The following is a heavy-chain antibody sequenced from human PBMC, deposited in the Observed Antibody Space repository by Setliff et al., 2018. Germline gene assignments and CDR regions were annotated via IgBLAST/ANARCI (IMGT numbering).Heavy chain of an antibody. CDR3: ARGPLDFVVAPPAAKFDF. D-gene: IGHD2-2*01. Sequence: ASVKVSCKASGYSFINYGITWVRQAPGQGLEWMGWISPYKSDTNYAQKFQGRVSMTTDTSTSTAYMELRNLRSDDTALYYCARGPLDFVVAPPAAKFDFWGQGTLVTVSS. V-gene: IGHV1-18*01. CDR1: GYSFINYG. J-gene: IGHJ4*02. CDR2: ISPYKSDT.